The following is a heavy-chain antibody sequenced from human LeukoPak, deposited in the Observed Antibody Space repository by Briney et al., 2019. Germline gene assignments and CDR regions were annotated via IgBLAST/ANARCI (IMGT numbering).Heavy chain of an antibody. J-gene: IGHJ6*04. D-gene: IGHD2-2*01. V-gene: IGHV3-21*01. CDR3: ARAQVVPAATYYYYYGMDV. CDR1: GFTFSSYS. CDR2: ISSSSSYI. Sequence: GGSLRLSCAASGFTFSSYSMNWVRQAPGKGLEWVSSISSSSSYIYYADSVKGRFTISRDNAKNSLYLQMNSLRAEDTAVYYCARAQVVPAATYYYYYGMDVWGKGTTVTVSS.